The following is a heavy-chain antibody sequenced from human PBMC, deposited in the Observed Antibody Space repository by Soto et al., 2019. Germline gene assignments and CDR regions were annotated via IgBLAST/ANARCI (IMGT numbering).Heavy chain of an antibody. D-gene: IGHD3-10*01. Sequence: EVQLLESGGGLVQPGGSLRLSCAACGVTFTSYAMTWVRQVPGEGLQWVSSISKSGDSTYYADSVKGRFTTSRDNSKNTLYLPMNGLRAEDTAIYSCVKGSFGFDYWCPGTLVTVSS. CDR3: VKGSFGFDY. CDR2: ISKSGDST. V-gene: IGHV3-23*01. J-gene: IGHJ4*02. CDR1: GVTFTSYA.